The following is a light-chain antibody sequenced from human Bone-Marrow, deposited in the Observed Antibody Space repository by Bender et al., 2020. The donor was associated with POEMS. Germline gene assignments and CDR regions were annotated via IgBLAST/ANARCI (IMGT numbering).Light chain of an antibody. CDR2: ETT. Sequence: QSALTQPASVSGSPGQSITISCTGTSTDVGSYIIVSWYQQHPGKAPKLMIYETTKRPSGVSNRFSASKSGSTASLTISELQAEDEADYYCCSYAGRYTVVVGGGTKLTVL. CDR1: STDVGSYII. CDR3: CSYAGRYTVV. J-gene: IGLJ2*01. V-gene: IGLV2-23*01.